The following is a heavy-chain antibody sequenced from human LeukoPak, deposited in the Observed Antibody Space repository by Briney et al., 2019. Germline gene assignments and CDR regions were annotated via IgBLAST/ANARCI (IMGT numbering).Heavy chain of an antibody. CDR1: GYSFTSFG. CDR2: ISGYNGDT. CDR3: ARGTWEAAARPYSFDT. D-gene: IGHD1-26*01. V-gene: IGHV1-18*01. J-gene: IGHJ5*02. Sequence: GASVKVSCKSFGYSFTSFGINWVRQAPGQGLEWMGWISGYNGDTNYAQKFQGRGTMTTDTSTSTAYMELRSLRSDDAAVYYCARGTWEAAARPYSFDTWGQGTLVTVSS.